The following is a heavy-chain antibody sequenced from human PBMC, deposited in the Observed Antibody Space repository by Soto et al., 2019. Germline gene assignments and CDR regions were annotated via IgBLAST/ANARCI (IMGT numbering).Heavy chain of an antibody. CDR3: ARDSSANFFDY. V-gene: IGHV4-59*01. CDR2: IYYSGST. Sequence: SETLSLTCTVSGGSISSYYLSWIRQPPGKGLEWIGHIYYSGSTNYNPSLKSRVTISVDTSKNQFSLKLSSVTAADTAVYYCARDSSANFFDYWGQGTLVTVS. D-gene: IGHD2-15*01. CDR1: GGSISSYY. J-gene: IGHJ4*02.